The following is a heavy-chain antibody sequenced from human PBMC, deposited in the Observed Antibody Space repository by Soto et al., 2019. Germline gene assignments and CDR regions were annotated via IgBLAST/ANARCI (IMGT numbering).Heavy chain of an antibody. CDR1: GGSISSGGYY. J-gene: IGHJ3*02. Sequence: QVQLQESGPGLVKPSQTLSLTCTVSGGSISSGGYYWSWIRQHPGKGLEWIGYIYYSGSTYYNPSLKSRVNISVDTSKNQFSRKLSSVTAADTAVYYCARGRGDYGDSESESFDIWGQGTMVTVSS. CDR2: IYYSGST. D-gene: IGHD4-17*01. CDR3: ARGRGDYGDSESESFDI. V-gene: IGHV4-31*03.